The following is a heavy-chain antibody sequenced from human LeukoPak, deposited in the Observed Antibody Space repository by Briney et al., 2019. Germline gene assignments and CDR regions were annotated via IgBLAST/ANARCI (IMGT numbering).Heavy chain of an antibody. J-gene: IGHJ4*02. CDR1: GFTFSSYA. V-gene: IGHV3-30-3*01. Sequence: GGSLRLSCAASGFTFSSYAMHWVRQAPGKGLEWVAVISYDGSNKYYADSVKGRFTISRDNSKNTLYLQMNSLRAEDTAVYYCAREIVECSSSLVDYWGQGTLVTVSS. CDR2: ISYDGSNK. CDR3: AREIVECSSSLVDY. D-gene: IGHD6-6*01.